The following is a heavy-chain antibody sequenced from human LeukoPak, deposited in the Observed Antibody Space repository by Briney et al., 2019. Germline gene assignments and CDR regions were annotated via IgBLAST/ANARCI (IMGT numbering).Heavy chain of an antibody. J-gene: IGHJ4*02. D-gene: IGHD1-14*01. CDR1: GFTFSSYG. V-gene: IGHV3-30*02. CDR3: AKDWGNRFDY. Sequence: GGSLRLSCAASGFTFSSYGMHWVRQAPGKGLEWVAFIRYDGSNKYYADSVKGRFTFSRDNSKNTLYLQMNSLRAEDTAVYYCAKDWGNRFDYWGQGTLVTVSS. CDR2: IRYDGSNK.